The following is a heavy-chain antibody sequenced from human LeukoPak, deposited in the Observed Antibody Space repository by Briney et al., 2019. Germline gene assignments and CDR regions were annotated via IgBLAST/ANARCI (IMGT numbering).Heavy chain of an antibody. CDR1: GFTFSSYT. J-gene: IGHJ3*02. Sequence: PGGSLRLSCAASGFTFSSYTMNWVRQAPGKGLEWVSSISSSSSYMYYADSVKGRFTISRDNAKNSLYLQMNSLRAEDTAVYYCAKAGYSNYVAFDIWGQGTMVTVSS. CDR3: AKAGYSNYVAFDI. CDR2: ISSSSSYM. V-gene: IGHV3-21*04. D-gene: IGHD4-11*01.